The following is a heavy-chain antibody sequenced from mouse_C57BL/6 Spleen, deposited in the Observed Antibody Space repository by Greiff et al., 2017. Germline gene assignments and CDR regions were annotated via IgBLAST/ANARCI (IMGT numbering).Heavy chain of an antibody. CDR1: GYTFTSYD. J-gene: IGHJ2*01. D-gene: IGHD1-1*01. CDR2: IYPRDGST. Sequence: QVQLQQSGPELVKPGASVKLSCKASGYTFTSYDINWVKQRPGQGLEWIGWIYPRDGSTKYNEKFKGKATLTVDTSSSTAYMELHSLTSEDSAVYFCASHLNYGSSWYYFDYWGQGTTLTVSS. CDR3: ASHLNYGSSWYYFDY. V-gene: IGHV1-85*01.